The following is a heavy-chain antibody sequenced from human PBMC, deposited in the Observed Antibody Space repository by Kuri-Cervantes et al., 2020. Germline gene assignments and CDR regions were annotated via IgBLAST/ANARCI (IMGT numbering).Heavy chain of an antibody. V-gene: IGHV3-9*01. CDR1: GFTFDDYA. D-gene: IGHD4-17*01. CDR3: ARDPLLYGATFDQ. J-gene: IGHJ4*02. CDR2: ISWNSGSI. Sequence: SLKISYAASGFTFDDYAMHWVRQAPGKGLEWVSGISWNSGSIGYADSVKGRFTISRDNAKNTLFLQMNSLRAEDSAVYYCARDPLLYGATFDQWGQGTLVTVSS.